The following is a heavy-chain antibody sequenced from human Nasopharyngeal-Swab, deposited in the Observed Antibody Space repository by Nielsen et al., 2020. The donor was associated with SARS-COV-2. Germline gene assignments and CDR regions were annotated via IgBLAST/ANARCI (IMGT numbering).Heavy chain of an antibody. CDR3: ARVLSGWLHY. D-gene: IGHD6-19*01. V-gene: IGHV3-7*01. Sequence: WIRQPPGKGLEWVANIKRDGGERYYMDSVEGRFTISRDNDKNSLYLQMNSLRAEDTAVYYCARVLSGWLHYWGQGTLVTVSS. J-gene: IGHJ4*02. CDR2: IKRDGGER.